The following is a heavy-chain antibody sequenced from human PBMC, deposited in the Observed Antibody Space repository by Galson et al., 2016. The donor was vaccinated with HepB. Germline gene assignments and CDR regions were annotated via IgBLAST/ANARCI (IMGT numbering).Heavy chain of an antibody. D-gene: IGHD1-1*01. V-gene: IGHV3-7*03. CDR3: ARAPRGIKDNE. Sequence: YVDSVKGRFTISRNNAKNSLYLQMNSLRAKDTAVYYCARAPRGIKDNEWGQGTLVTVSS. J-gene: IGHJ4*02.